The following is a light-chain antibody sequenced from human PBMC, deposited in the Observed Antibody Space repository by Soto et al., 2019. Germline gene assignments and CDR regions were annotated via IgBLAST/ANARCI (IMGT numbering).Light chain of an antibody. Sequence: DIQMTQSPSSLSASVGDRVTITCRASHNINNYLSWYQQKPGKAPKLLIYGASSLQSGVASRFSGSGSATAFTLTISRLEPEDFAVYFCQQYGSSGTFGQGTKVDIK. CDR2: GAS. CDR3: QQYGSSGT. CDR1: HNINNY. V-gene: IGKV1-39*01. J-gene: IGKJ1*01.